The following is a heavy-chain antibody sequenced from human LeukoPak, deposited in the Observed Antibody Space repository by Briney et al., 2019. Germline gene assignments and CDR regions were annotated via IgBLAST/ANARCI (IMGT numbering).Heavy chain of an antibody. CDR1: GGSFSGYY. CDR2: IYYSGST. V-gene: IGHV4-59*08. Sequence: TSETLSLTCAVYGGSFSGYYWSWIRQPPGKGLEWIGYIYYSGSTNYNPSLKSRVTISVDTSKNQFSLKLSSVTAADTAVYYCARSLSSSDPFDYWGQGTLVTVSS. J-gene: IGHJ4*02. CDR3: ARSLSSSDPFDY. D-gene: IGHD6-6*01.